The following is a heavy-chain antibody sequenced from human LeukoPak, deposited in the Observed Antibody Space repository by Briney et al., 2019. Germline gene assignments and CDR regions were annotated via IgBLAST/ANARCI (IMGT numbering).Heavy chain of an antibody. V-gene: IGHV4-39*07. D-gene: IGHD3-10*01. Sequence: SETLSLTCTVSGGSISSSSYYWGWIRQPPGKGLEWIGSIYYSGSTYYNPSLKSRVTISVDTSKNQSSLKLSSVTAADTAVYYCARSNGGSGRRDYYYYMDVWGKGTTVTVSS. CDR2: IYYSGST. J-gene: IGHJ6*03. CDR1: GGSISSSSYY. CDR3: ARSNGGSGRRDYYYYMDV.